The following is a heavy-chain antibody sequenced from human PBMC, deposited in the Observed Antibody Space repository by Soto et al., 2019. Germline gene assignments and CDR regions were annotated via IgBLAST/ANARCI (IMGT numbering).Heavy chain of an antibody. V-gene: IGHV2-5*02. CDR1: GFSLSTSGVG. Sequence: QITLKESGPTLVKPTQTLTLTCTFSGFSLSTSGVGVGWIRQPPGKALEWLALIYWDDDKRYSPSLKSRLTITKDTSKNQVVLTMTNMDPVDTATYYCAHSSYDFWSGYSRSKSWGGSEFDYWGQGTLVTVSS. J-gene: IGHJ4*02. D-gene: IGHD3-3*01. CDR2: IYWDDDK. CDR3: AHSSYDFWSGYSRSKSWGGSEFDY.